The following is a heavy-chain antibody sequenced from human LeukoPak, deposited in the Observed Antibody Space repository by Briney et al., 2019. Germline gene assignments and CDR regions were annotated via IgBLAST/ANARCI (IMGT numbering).Heavy chain of an antibody. D-gene: IGHD6-13*01. CDR2: ISGSGGST. CDR1: GFTFSSYA. J-gene: IGHJ4*02. CDR3: AKGGEGGSSWYLYY. Sequence: GGSLRLSCAASGFTFSSYAMSWVRQAPGKGLEWVSAISGSGGSTYYADSVKGRFTISRDNSKNTLYLQMNSLRAEDTAVYYCAKGGEGGSSWYLYYWGQGTLVTVS. V-gene: IGHV3-23*01.